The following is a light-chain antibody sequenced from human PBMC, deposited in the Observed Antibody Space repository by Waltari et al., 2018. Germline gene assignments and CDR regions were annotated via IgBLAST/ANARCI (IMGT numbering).Light chain of an antibody. V-gene: IGLV1-40*01. J-gene: IGLJ2*01. CDR2: GNG. CDR1: SSNIGAGYD. CDR3: QSYDSSLSGPVV. Sequence: QSVLTQPPSVSGAPGQRVTISCTGSSSNIGAGYDVHWYQQLPGTAPKLLFYGNGKRPSGFPDRFSGSKAGTSASLAITGLQAEDEADDYCQSYDSSLSGPVVFGGGTKLTVL.